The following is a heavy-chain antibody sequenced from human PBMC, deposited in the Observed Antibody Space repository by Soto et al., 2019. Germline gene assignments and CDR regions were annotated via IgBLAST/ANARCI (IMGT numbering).Heavy chain of an antibody. J-gene: IGHJ3*02. Sequence: QVQLVESGGGVVQPGRSLRLSCAASGFTFSSYGMHWVRQAPGKGLEWVAVISYDGSNKYYADSVKGRFTISRDNSKNTLYLQMISLRAEDTAVYYCAKASRRLGSDAFDIWGQGTMVTVSS. CDR3: AKASRRLGSDAFDI. CDR1: GFTFSSYG. V-gene: IGHV3-30*18. CDR2: ISYDGSNK. D-gene: IGHD1-26*01.